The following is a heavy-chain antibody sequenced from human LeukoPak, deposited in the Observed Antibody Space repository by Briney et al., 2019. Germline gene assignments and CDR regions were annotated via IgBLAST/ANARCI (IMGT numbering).Heavy chain of an antibody. CDR1: GGSFSGYY. D-gene: IGHD4-11*01. Sequence: PSETLSLTCAVYGGSFSGYYWSWIRQPPGKGLEWIGEINHSGSTNYNPSLKSRVTISVDTSKNQFSLKLSSVTAEDTAVYYCARERYGNYNWGQGTLVTVSS. CDR2: INHSGST. CDR3: ARERYGNYN. J-gene: IGHJ4*02. V-gene: IGHV4-34*01.